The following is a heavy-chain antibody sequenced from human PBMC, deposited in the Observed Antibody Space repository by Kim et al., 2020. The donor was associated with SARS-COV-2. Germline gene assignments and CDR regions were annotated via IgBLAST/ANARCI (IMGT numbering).Heavy chain of an antibody. D-gene: IGHD5-12*01. CDR2: ISGSGGST. CDR1: GFTFSSYA. Sequence: GGSLRLSCAASGFTFSSYAMSWVRQAPGKGLEWVSGISGSGGSTHYADSVKGRFTISRDNSKNTLYLQMHSLRAEDTAVYYCAKDLGGYVASGGMFRAVDYWGQGTLVTVSS. J-gene: IGHJ4*02. CDR3: AKDLGGYVASGGMFRAVDY. V-gene: IGHV3-23*01.